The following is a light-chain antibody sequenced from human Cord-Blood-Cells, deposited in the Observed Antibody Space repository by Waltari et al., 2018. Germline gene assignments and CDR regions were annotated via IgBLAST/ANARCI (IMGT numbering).Light chain of an antibody. CDR2: EGS. J-gene: IGLJ3*02. CDR3: CSYAGSSTPNWV. Sequence: GTSSDVGSYNLVSWYQQHPGKAPKLMIYEGSKRPSGVSNRFSGSKSGNTASLTISGLQAEDEADYYCCSYAGSSTPNWVFGGGTKLTVL. V-gene: IGLV2-23*01. CDR1: SSDVGSYNL.